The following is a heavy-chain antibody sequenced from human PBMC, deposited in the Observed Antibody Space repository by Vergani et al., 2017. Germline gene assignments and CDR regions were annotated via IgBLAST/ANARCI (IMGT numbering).Heavy chain of an antibody. CDR2: IYYSGST. CDR1: GGSISSYY. V-gene: IGHV4-59*01. CDR3: ARVKSGYVILTGYHLAGYYFDY. Sequence: QVQLQESGPGLVKPSETLSLTCTVSGGSISSYYWSWIRQPPGKGLEWIGYIYYSGSTNYNPSLKSRVTISVDTSKNQFSLKLSSVTAADTAVYYCARVKSGYVILTGYHLAGYYFDYWGQGTLVTVSS. D-gene: IGHD3-9*01. J-gene: IGHJ4*02.